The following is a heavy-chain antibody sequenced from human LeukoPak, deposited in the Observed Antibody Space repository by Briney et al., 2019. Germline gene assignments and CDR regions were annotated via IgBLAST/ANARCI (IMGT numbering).Heavy chain of an antibody. CDR1: GYPLSEYY. CDR3: ARVRVNSCDY. D-gene: IGHD2-2*01. V-gene: IGHV1-2*02. J-gene: IGHJ4*02. CDR2: IRVDTGDT. Sequence: ASVTISCKTSGYPLSEYYMHWVRQAPGQGLEWMGWIRVDTGDTDSTQKFRGTVTMTRDTSTDTAYLELSRLRYDDTAIYFCARVRVNSCDYWGQGTLVTVSS.